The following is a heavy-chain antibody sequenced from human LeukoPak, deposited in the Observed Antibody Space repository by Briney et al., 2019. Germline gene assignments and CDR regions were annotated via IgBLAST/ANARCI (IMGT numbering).Heavy chain of an antibody. Sequence: ETLSLTCAVYGGSFSAFYWNWVRQPPGKGLEWLAKIKQDGSETCHMDSVKGRFTISRDNAKNSLYLQMNSLRAEDTAVYYCAKYTGYYFDYWGQGILVTVPS. V-gene: IGHV3-7*01. CDR2: IKQDGSET. J-gene: IGHJ4*02. CDR3: AKYTGYYFDY. D-gene: IGHD2-2*02. CDR1: GGSFSAFY.